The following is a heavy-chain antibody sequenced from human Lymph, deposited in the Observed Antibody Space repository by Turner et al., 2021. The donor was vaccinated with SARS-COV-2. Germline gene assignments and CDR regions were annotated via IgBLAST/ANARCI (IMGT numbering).Heavy chain of an antibody. D-gene: IGHD1-26*01. J-gene: IGHJ3*02. Sequence: QVQLVQSGAEVKKPGSSVKVSCQASGGTFSTYVISWVRQAPGQGLEWMGGIIPILGIANYAQKVQGRVTITADKSTSTDYMELSRLRSEETAGYHCARRHSGNYEAFDIWGQGTMVTVSS. CDR2: IIPILGIA. CDR3: ARRHSGNYEAFDI. V-gene: IGHV1-69*10. CDR1: GGTFSTYV.